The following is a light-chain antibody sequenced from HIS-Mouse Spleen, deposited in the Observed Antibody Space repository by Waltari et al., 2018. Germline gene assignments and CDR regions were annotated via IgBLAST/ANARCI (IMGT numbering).Light chain of an antibody. CDR2: QDS. CDR3: QAWDSSTDVV. Sequence: SYELTQPPPVSVSPGQPPSSTCAGDKLGAKSAVWYQQKPGQSPALVIYQDSKRPSGIPERFSGSNSGNTATLTISGTQAMDEADYYCQAWDSSTDVVFGGGTKLTVL. J-gene: IGLJ2*01. V-gene: IGLV3-1*01. CDR1: KLGAKS.